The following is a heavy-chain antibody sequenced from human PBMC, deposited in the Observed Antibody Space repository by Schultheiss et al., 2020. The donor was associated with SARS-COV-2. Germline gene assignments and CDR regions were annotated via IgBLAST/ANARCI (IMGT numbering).Heavy chain of an antibody. J-gene: IGHJ5*02. CDR1: GGSISSYY. D-gene: IGHD2-2*01. CDR2: IYYSGST. V-gene: IGHV4-59*01. Sequence: SETLSLTCTVSGGSISSYYWSWIRQPPGKGLEWIGYIYYSGSTNYNPSLKSRVTISVDTSKNQFSLKLSSVTAADTAVYYCARDNIVVVPAANRWFDPWGQGTLVTVSS. CDR3: ARDNIVVVPAANRWFDP.